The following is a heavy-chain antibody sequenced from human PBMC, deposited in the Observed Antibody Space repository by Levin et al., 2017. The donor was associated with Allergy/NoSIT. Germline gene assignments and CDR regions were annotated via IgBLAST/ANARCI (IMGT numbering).Heavy chain of an antibody. Sequence: GSLRLSCAVYGGSFGGYYWSWLRQPPGKGLEWIGEINHRGYTAYNPSLKSRATISVDKSRNQFSVKLNSVTAADTAVYYCAVFSLRYGTFDIWGQGTMVTVSS. D-gene: IGHD4-17*01. CDR2: INHRGYT. J-gene: IGHJ3*02. CDR3: AVFSLRYGTFDI. V-gene: IGHV4-34*01. CDR1: GGSFGGYY.